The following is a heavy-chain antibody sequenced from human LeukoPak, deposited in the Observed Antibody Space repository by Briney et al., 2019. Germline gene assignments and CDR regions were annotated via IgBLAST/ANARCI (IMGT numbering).Heavy chain of an antibody. J-gene: IGHJ4*02. D-gene: IGHD6-19*01. CDR2: ISAYNGNT. CDR3: ARDAGSSGWSTFDY. Sequence: ASVKVSCKASGYTFTSYGISWVRQAPGQGLEWMGWISAYNGNTNYAQKLQGRVTMTRDTSTSTVYMELSSLRSEDTAVYYCARDAGSSGWSTFDYWGQGTLVTVSS. CDR1: GYTFTSYG. V-gene: IGHV1-18*01.